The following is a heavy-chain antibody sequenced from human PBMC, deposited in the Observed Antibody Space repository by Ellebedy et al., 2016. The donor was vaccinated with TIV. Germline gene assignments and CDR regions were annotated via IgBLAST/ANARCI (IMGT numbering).Heavy chain of an antibody. Sequence: GGSLRLSCAASGFTFSDYYMSRIRQAPGKGLEWVSVIYSGGTTCYADSVKGRFTISRDNSKNTLYLQMNSLRVEDTAVYYCARWPSGDAPLDYWGQGTLVTVSS. J-gene: IGHJ4*02. V-gene: IGHV3-66*01. CDR3: ARWPSGDAPLDY. CDR2: IYSGGTT. D-gene: IGHD4-17*01. CDR1: GFTFSDYY.